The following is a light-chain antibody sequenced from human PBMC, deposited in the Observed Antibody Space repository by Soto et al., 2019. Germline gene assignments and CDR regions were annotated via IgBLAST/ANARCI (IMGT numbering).Light chain of an antibody. CDR1: YGHSSYI. CDR3: ETWDSGTRV. V-gene: IGLV4-60*03. Sequence: QLVLTQSSSASASLGSSVKLTCTLSYGHSSYIIAWHQQQPGKAPRYLMRLEGSGGYNKGSGVPDRFSGSSSGTDRYLTISSLQSEDEAIYYCETWDSGTRVFGGGTKLTVL. CDR2: LEGSGGY. J-gene: IGLJ3*02.